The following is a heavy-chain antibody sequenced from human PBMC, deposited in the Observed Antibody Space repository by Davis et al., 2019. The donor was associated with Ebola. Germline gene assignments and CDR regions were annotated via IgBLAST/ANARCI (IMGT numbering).Heavy chain of an antibody. CDR2: ISGSSNYI. J-gene: IGHJ4*02. D-gene: IGHD4-23*01. CDR3: ARERAVAHFDY. CDR1: GFTFSSYS. V-gene: IGHV3-21*01. Sequence: GGSLRLSCAASGFTFSSYSMNWVRQAPGKGLEWVSSISGSSNYIYYADSVKGRFTISRDNAKNSLYLQMNSLRAEDTAVYYCARERAVAHFDYWGQGTLVTVSS.